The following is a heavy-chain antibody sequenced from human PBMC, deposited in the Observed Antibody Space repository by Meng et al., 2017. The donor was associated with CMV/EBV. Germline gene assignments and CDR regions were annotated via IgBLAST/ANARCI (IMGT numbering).Heavy chain of an antibody. CDR1: GFTFSSYS. V-gene: IGHV3-21*01. D-gene: IGHD3-22*01. J-gene: IGHJ4*02. CDR2: ISSSSSYI. CDR3: ARVQCYDSSGYPCY. Sequence: GESLKISCAASGFTFSSYSMNWVRQAPGKRLEWVSSISSSSSYIYYAGSVKGRFTISRDNAKNSLYLQMNSLKAEDTAVYYCARVQCYDSSGYPCYWGQGTLVTVSS.